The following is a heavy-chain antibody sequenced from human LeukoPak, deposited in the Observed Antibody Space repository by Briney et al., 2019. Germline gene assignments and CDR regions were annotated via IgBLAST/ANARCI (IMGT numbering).Heavy chain of an antibody. D-gene: IGHD3-10*01. V-gene: IGHV3-30*04. CDR3: AGVRLAFGSGEPGY. CDR2: ISYDGSNQ. Sequence: GGSLRLSCAASGFTFSSYAMHWVRQAPGKGLEWVTLISYDGSNQYYADSVKGRFTISRDNSKNTLYLQMNSLRAEDTAIYYCAGVRLAFGSGEPGYWGQGTLVAVSS. CDR1: GFTFSSYA. J-gene: IGHJ4*02.